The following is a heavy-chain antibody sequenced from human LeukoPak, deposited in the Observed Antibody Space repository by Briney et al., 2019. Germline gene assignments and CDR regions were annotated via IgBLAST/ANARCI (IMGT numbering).Heavy chain of an antibody. CDR1: GGSISSNSYY. J-gene: IGHJ4*02. D-gene: IGHD3/OR15-3a*01. CDR2: IYYSGST. CDR3: ARQAGSGLFILP. Sequence: SETLSLTCAVSGGSISSNSYYWGWIRQPPGKGLEWIGSIYYSGSTYYNPSLKSRVTISVDTSKNQFSLKLSSVTAADTAVYYCARQAGSGLFILPGGQGTLVTVSS. V-gene: IGHV4-39*01.